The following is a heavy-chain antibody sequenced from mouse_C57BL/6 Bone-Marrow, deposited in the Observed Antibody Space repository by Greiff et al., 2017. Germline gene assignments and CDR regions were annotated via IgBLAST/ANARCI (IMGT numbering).Heavy chain of an antibody. CDR2: INPNNGGT. CDR1: GYTFTDYY. J-gene: IGHJ2*01. Sequence: VQLQQSGPELVKPGASVKISCKASGYTFTDYYMNWVKQSPGQSLEWIGDINPNNGGTSYNQKFKGKATLTADKSSSTAYMELRSLTSEDSAVYCCARAEIYYFAYWGQGTTLTVSA. V-gene: IGHV1-26*01. CDR3: ARAEIYYFAY. D-gene: IGHD1-1*01.